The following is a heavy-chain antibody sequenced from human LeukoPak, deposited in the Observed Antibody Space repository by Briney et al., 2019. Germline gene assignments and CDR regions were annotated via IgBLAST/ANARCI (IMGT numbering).Heavy chain of an antibody. CDR2: IDPSDSYT. V-gene: IGHV5-10-1*04. J-gene: IGHJ5*02. CDR1: GCSFTSYW. CDR3: ARSIAADNWFDP. D-gene: IGHD6-13*01. Sequence: GESLRISCKGSGCSFTSYWINWVRQMPGKGLEWMGRIDPSDSYTTYSPSFQGQVTISADKSISTAYLQWSSLKASDTAMYYCARSIAADNWFDPWGQGTLVTVSS.